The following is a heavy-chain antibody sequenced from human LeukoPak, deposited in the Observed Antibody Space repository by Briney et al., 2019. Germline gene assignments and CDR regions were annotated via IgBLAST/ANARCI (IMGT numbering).Heavy chain of an antibody. Sequence: ASVKVSCKASGYTFTGYYMHWVRQAPGQGLEWMGWINPNSGGTNYAQKFQGRVTMTRDTSISTAYMELSRLRSDDTAVYYCARDPGYSGSYYYYYYMDVWGKGTTVTVSS. CDR2: INPNSGGT. D-gene: IGHD1-26*01. CDR3: ARDPGYSGSYYYYYYMDV. CDR1: GYTFTGYY. V-gene: IGHV1-2*02. J-gene: IGHJ6*03.